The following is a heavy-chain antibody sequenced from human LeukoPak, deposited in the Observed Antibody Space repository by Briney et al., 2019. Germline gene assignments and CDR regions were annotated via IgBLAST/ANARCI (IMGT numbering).Heavy chain of an antibody. V-gene: IGHV1-8*01. Sequence: ASVKVSCKASGYTFTSYDINWVRQAAGQGLEWMGWMNPHSANAGYAQKFQGRVTMTRDTSISTAYMELSSLRSDDTAVYYCARIPHRVXHNXFXPWGQGTLVTV. J-gene: IGHJ5*02. CDR1: GYTFTSYD. CDR3: ARIPHRVXHNXFXP. CDR2: MNPHSANA.